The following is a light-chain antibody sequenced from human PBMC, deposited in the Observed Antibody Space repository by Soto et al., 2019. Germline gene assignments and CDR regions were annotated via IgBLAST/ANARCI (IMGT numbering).Light chain of an antibody. CDR1: SSNIGSNI. J-gene: IGLJ2*01. V-gene: IGLV1-44*01. CDR2: RNS. Sequence: QSVLTQPPSASGTPGQRVTISCSGSSSNIGSNIVNWYQQVPGTAPKLLIYRNSQRPSGVPDRFSGSKSGTSASLAISGLQSEDEADYYCAVWDDNVGGVVFGGGTKLTVL. CDR3: AVWDDNVGGVV.